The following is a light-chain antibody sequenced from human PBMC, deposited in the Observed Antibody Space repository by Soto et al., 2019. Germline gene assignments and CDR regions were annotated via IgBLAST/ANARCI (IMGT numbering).Light chain of an antibody. V-gene: IGLV2-11*01. Sequence: QSVLTQPRSVSGSPGQSFTISCTGTSGDVGGYNYVSWYQQHPGKAPKLMIYDVSKRPSGVPDRFSGSKSGNTASLTISGLQAEDEADYYCCSYAGSYVFGTGTKVTVL. CDR3: CSYAGSYV. CDR2: DVS. CDR1: SGDVGGYNY. J-gene: IGLJ1*01.